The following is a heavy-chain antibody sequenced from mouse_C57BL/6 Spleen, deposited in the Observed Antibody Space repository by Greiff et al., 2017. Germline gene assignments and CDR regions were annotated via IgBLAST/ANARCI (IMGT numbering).Heavy chain of an antibody. J-gene: IGHJ4*01. CDR2: IHPNSGST. V-gene: IGHV1-64*01. D-gene: IGHD3-2*02. Sequence: QVQLQQPGAELVKPGASVKLSCKASGYTFTSYWMNWVKQRPGQGLEWIGMIHPNSGSTNNNEKFKSKATLTVDKSSSTAYMLLSSLTSEDSAVYYCARGVSSGYREMDYWCQGTSVTVSS. CDR3: ARGVSSGYREMDY. CDR1: GYTFTSYW.